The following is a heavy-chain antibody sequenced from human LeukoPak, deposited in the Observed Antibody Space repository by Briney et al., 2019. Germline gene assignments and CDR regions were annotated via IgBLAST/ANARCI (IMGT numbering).Heavy chain of an antibody. V-gene: IGHV3-7*01. CDR2: IKQDGSEK. CDR1: GFTFSSYW. CDR3: ARDSWLVLPLGIDY. Sequence: PGGSLRLSCAASGFTFSSYWMSWVRQAPGKGLGWVANIKQDGSEKYYVDSVKGRFTISRDNAKNSLYLQMNSLRAEDTAVYYCARDSWLVLPLGIDYWGQGTLVTVSS. J-gene: IGHJ4*02. D-gene: IGHD6-19*01.